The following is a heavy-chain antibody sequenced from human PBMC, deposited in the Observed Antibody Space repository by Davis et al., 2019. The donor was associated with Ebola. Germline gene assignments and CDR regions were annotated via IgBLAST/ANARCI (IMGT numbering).Heavy chain of an antibody. D-gene: IGHD3-10*01. J-gene: IGHJ6*02. CDR1: GGTFSSYG. CDR3: ARGRITRVQGVMTHYYYYDMDV. Sequence: SVKVSCKASGGTFSSYGISWVRQAPGRGLEWMGGSIPIFGTANYAQKFQGRVTITADESTSTAYMELSSLRSEDTAVYYCARGRITRVQGVMTHYYYYDMDVWGRGTTVTVSS. V-gene: IGHV1-69*13. CDR2: SIPIFGTA.